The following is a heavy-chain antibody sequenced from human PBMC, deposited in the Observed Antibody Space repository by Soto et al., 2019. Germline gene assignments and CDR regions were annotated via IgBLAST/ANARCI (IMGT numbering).Heavy chain of an antibody. CDR2: IYPGDSDT. D-gene: IGHD6-13*01. V-gene: IGHV5-51*01. J-gene: IGHJ6*02. Sequence: PGESLKISCKGSGYSFTSYWINWVRQMHGKGLEWMGIIYPGDSDTRYSPSFQGQVTISADKSINTAYLQWRSLKASDTAVYYCARHHGSPGSYFGMDVWGQWTTVTV. CDR3: ARHHGSPGSYFGMDV. CDR1: GYSFTSYW.